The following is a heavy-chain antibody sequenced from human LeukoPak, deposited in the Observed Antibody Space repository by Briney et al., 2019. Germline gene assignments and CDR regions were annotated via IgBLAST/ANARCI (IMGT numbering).Heavy chain of an antibody. CDR3: AKGSGYGSGWYYFDY. Sequence: GGPQSLSCAPSGLTFSNYAMNWVRHAPGRGLEWVSAISGSGGSTDYTDSVKGRFTISRDNSNNTLSLQMNRLRAEDTAVYYCAKGSGYGSGWYYFDYWGRGTLVTVSS. CDR1: GLTFSNYA. CDR2: ISGSGGST. V-gene: IGHV3-23*01. J-gene: IGHJ4*02. D-gene: IGHD6-19*01.